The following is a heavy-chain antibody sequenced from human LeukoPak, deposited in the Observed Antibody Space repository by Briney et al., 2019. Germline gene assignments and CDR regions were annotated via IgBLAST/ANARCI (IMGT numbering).Heavy chain of an antibody. CDR3: ARHSAHSSTNDAFDM. CDR1: GGSISSSNW. Sequence: PSGTLSLTCAVSGGSISSSNWWSWVRQPPGKGLEWIGEIYHSGSTNYNPSLKSRVTISEDTSKNQFSLKLTSVTAADTAIYYCARHSAHSSTNDAFDMWGQGTLVTVSS. D-gene: IGHD6-13*01. CDR2: IYHSGST. J-gene: IGHJ3*02. V-gene: IGHV4-4*02.